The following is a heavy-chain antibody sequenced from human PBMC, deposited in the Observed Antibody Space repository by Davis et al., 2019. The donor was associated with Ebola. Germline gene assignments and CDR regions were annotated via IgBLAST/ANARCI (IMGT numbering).Heavy chain of an antibody. CDR1: GLSFSDSY. CDR3: AREGSWAHAVPDASFFDH. CDR2: ISLDGSSI. D-gene: IGHD6-13*01. J-gene: IGHJ4*02. Sequence: GESLIISCAVSGLSFSDSYIGWFRHAPGKGLEWISYISLDGSSIFYADSVKGRFTTSRDNARNSLYLQMDSLGAEDTAVYYSAREGSWAHAVPDASFFDHWGQGTLVTVSS. V-gene: IGHV3-11*01.